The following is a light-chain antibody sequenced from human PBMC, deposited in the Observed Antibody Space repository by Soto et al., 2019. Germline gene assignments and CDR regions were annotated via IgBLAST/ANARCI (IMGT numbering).Light chain of an antibody. Sequence: VSLTQYPATVSLSPGDRATLSSRASQIVSSYLAWYQHKPGQAPRLLIYDASNRATGIPARFSGSGSGTAFTLTISSLVPADVAVYYCHQRQYCPPITFGQGTRLEIK. J-gene: IGKJ5*01. CDR3: HQRQYCPPIT. CDR1: QIVSSY. V-gene: IGKV3-11*01. CDR2: DAS.